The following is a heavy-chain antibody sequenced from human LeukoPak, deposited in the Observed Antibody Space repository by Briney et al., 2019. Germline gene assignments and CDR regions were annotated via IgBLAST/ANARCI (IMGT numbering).Heavy chain of an antibody. CDR2: ISYDGSNK. CDR3: ARDPVTNHYYYYYYMDV. J-gene: IGHJ6*03. V-gene: IGHV3-30-3*01. CDR1: GFTFSSYA. D-gene: IGHD4-11*01. Sequence: GGSLRLSCAAAGFTFSSYAMHWVRQAPGKGLEWVAVISYDGSNKYYADSVKGRFTISRDNSKNTLYLQMNSLRAEDTAVYYCARDPVTNHYYYYYYMDVWGKGTTVTVSS.